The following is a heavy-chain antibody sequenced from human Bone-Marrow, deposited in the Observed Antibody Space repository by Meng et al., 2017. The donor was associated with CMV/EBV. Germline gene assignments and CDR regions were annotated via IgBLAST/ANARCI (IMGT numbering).Heavy chain of an antibody. CDR2: IRYDGSNK. V-gene: IGHV3-30*02. J-gene: IGHJ4*02. Sequence: GGSLRLSCAASGFTFSSYGMHWVRQAPGKGLEWVAFIRYDGSNKYYADSVKGRFTISRDNSKNTLYLQMNSLRAEDTAVYYCAKDLLAAPPDNDYWGQGTLVTVSS. D-gene: IGHD6-6*01. CDR1: GFTFSSYG. CDR3: AKDLLAAPPDNDY.